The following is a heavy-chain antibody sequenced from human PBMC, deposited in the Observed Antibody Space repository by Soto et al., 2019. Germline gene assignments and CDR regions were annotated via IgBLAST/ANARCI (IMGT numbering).Heavy chain of an antibody. CDR2: INPNSGGT. J-gene: IGHJ4*02. V-gene: IGHV1-2*04. Sequence: ASVKVSCKASGYTFAGCYMHWVRQAPGQGLEWMGWINPNSGGTNYAQKFQGWVTMTRGTSISTAYMELSRLRSDDTAVYYCAMNNLGELSYYYFDYWGQGTLVTVSS. CDR1: GYTFAGCY. CDR3: AMNNLGELSYYYFDY. D-gene: IGHD3-16*02.